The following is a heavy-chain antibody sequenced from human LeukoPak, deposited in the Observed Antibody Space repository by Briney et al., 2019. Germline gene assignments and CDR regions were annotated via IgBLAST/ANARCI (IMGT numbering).Heavy chain of an antibody. D-gene: IGHD2-21*01. CDR3: ARMAGRCGGDCSYMNY. CDR1: GYTFTSYD. V-gene: IGHV1-8*03. Sequence: ASVKVSCKASGYTFTSYDINWVRQAPGQGLEWMGWMNPNSGNTGYAQKFQGRVTITRNTSISTAYMELSSLRSEDTAVYYCARMAGRCGGDCSYMNYWGQRTLVTVSS. CDR2: MNPNSGNT. J-gene: IGHJ4*02.